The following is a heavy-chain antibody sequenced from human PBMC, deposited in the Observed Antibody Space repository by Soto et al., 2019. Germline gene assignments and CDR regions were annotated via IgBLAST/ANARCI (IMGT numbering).Heavy chain of an antibody. D-gene: IGHD1-1*01. J-gene: IGHJ3*02. V-gene: IGHV1-46*01. CDR3: TGPNWAGQDAFDI. CDR2: INPTGDSP. Sequence: QMQLVQSGSEVKKPGASVEISCRASGYTFTNYYIHWVRQAPGQGPEWMGMINPTGDSPTYAQKFLGRVTMTRDTSTTTAYMELTRLTSEDTALYYCTGPNWAGQDAFDIWGQGTMVTVSS. CDR1: GYTFTNYY.